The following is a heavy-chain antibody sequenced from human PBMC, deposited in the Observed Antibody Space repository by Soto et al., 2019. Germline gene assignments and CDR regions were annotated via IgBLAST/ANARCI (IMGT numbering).Heavy chain of an antibody. D-gene: IGHD6-13*01. J-gene: IGHJ4*02. CDR3: AKDRERDAWYEDY. CDR2: ISGSDGST. Sequence: GGSLRLSCVASGFSFSSYAMSWVRQAPGKGLEWVSVISGSDGSTYYADTVKGRFTISRDNSKNTLYLQMNSLRAEDTAVYYCAKDRERDAWYEDYWGQGTLVTVSS. CDR1: GFSFSSYA. V-gene: IGHV3-23*01.